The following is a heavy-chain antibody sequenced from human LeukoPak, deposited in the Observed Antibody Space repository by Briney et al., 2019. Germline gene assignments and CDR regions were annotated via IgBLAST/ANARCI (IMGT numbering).Heavy chain of an antibody. Sequence: PGGSLRLSCAASGFTFSSYWMHWVRQAPGKGLVWVSRINSDGSSTSYADSVKGRFSISRDNSKNTVYLQMNSLIPEDTAVYYCAKRAGSAWSAGAWGQGTLVTVSS. J-gene: IGHJ5*02. CDR1: GFTFSSYW. V-gene: IGHV3-74*01. CDR2: INSDGSST. D-gene: IGHD3-10*01. CDR3: AKRAGSAWSAGA.